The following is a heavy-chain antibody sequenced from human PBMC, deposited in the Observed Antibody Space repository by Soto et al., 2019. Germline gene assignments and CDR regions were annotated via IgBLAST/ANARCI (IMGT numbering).Heavy chain of an antibody. D-gene: IGHD2-2*01. CDR1: GFTFSSYA. Sequence: PGGSLRLSCAASGFTFSSYAMSWVRQAPGKGLEWVSSITETSLYIYYAGSVKGRFTISRDNARNSLYLELNSLRAEDTAVYYCARAACSSYWCYLRSAHIYVWGQGTTVTVSS. CDR3: ARAACSSYWCYLRSAHIYV. CDR2: ITETSLYI. V-gene: IGHV3-21*01. J-gene: IGHJ6*02.